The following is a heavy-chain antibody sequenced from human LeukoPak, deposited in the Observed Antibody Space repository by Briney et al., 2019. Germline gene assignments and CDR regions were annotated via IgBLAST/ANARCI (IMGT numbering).Heavy chain of an antibody. CDR1: GASISSSAYY. D-gene: IGHD1-26*01. V-gene: IGHV4-39*07. J-gene: IGHJ6*03. Sequence: SETLSLTCIISGASISSSAYYWGWIRQPPGKGLEWIGTIYYSGNTYYNPSLQSRVTISVDTSKNQFSLKLSSVTAADTAVYYCARDHSRASYTYYYYYMDVWGKGTTVPVSS. CDR2: IYYSGNT. CDR3: ARDHSRASYTYYYYYMDV.